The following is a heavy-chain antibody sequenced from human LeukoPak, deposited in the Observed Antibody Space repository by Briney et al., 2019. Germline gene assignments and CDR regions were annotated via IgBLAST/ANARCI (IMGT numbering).Heavy chain of an antibody. CDR1: GGSTSSYY. V-gene: IGHV4-59*01. CDR3: ARVGPTYGMDV. D-gene: IGHD4-17*01. CDR2: IYYSGST. J-gene: IGHJ6*02. Sequence: PSETLSLTCTVSGGSTSSYYWSWIRQPPGKGLEWIGYIYYSGSTNYNPSLKSRVTISVDTSKNQFSLKLSSVTAADTAVYYCARVGPTYGMDVWGQGTTVTVSS.